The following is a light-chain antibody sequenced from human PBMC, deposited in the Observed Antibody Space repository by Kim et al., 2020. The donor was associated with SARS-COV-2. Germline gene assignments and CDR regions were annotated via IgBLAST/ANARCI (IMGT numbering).Light chain of an antibody. J-gene: IGLJ2*01. CDR3: QTWDSGAVF. Sequence: SYELTQPPSVSVSPGQTATITCSGDKLGNKYACWYQQKSGQSPVLILYQDKRRPSGIPERFSGSNSGNTATLTISGTQSMDEADYYCQTWDSGAVFFGGG. CDR2: QDK. CDR1: KLGNKY. V-gene: IGLV3-1*01.